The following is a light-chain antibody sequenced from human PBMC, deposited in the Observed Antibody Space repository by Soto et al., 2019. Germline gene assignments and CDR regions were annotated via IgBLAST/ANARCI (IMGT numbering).Light chain of an antibody. J-gene: IGLJ1*01. Sequence: QSALTQPASVSGSPGQSITISCTGTSSDVGAYNYVSWYQQHPGKVPKLMIYDVSDRPSGVSNRLSGSKSGNTASLTISGRQAEDEADYYCSSFTRSNSYVFGTGTKLTVL. CDR2: DVS. V-gene: IGLV2-14*03. CDR3: SSFTRSNSYV. CDR1: SSDVGAYNY.